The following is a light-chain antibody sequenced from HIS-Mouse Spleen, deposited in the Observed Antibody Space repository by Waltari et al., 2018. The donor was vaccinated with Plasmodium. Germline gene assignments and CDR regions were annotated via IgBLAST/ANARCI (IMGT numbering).Light chain of an antibody. CDR1: PSISSR. Sequence: DIQMTQSPSTLSASVGDRVTITCRASPSISSRLAWYQQKPGKAPKRLIYNASSLESGVPSRCSGSGSGTEFTLTISSLQPDDFATYYCQQYNSYSWTFGQGTKVEIK. CDR2: NAS. V-gene: IGKV1-5*03. CDR3: QQYNSYSWT. J-gene: IGKJ1*01.